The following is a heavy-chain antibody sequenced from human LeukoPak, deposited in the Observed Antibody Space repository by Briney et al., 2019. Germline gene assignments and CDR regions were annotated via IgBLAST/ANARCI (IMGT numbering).Heavy chain of an antibody. D-gene: IGHD6-13*01. CDR1: GGSISSYY. CDR3: ARVGLAAAGPYYYYYMDV. V-gene: IGHV4-4*07. CDR2: IYTSGST. J-gene: IGHJ6*03. Sequence: SETLSLTCTVSGGSISSYYWSWIRQPAGKGPEWIGRIYTSGSTNYNPSLKSRVTMSVDTSKNQFSLKLSSVTAADTAVYYCARVGLAAAGPYYYYYMDVWGKGTTVTVSS.